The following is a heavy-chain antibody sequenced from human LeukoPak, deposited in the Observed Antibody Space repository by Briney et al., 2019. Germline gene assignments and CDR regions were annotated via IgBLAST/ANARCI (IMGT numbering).Heavy chain of an antibody. Sequence: SETLSLTCTVSGGPISSYYWSWIRQPPGKGLEWIGYIYSSGSANYNPSLRSRVTISVDTSKNQFSLKLSSVTAADTAVYYCASHSGYPYYFDYWGQGTLVTVSS. D-gene: IGHD5-12*01. V-gene: IGHV4-59*12. CDR1: GGPISSYY. CDR3: ASHSGYPYYFDY. CDR2: IYSSGSA. J-gene: IGHJ4*02.